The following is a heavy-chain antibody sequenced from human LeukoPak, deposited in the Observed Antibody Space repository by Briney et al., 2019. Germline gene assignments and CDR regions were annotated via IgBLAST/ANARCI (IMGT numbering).Heavy chain of an antibody. CDR3: ARVSGYDWESFYDY. D-gene: IGHD5-12*01. CDR2: IYYSAST. V-gene: IGHV4-59*01. J-gene: IGHJ4*02. CDR1: GGSFSSYY. Sequence: SETLSLTCTVSGGSFSSYYWSWIRQPPGKGLEWIGYIYYSASTNYNPSLKSRGTISVDTSKNQFSLKLNSVTAADTAVYYCARVSGYDWESFYDYWGQGTLVTVSS.